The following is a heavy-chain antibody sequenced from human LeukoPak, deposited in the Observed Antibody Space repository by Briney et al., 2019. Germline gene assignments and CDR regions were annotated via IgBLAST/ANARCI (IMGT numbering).Heavy chain of an antibody. V-gene: IGHV1-18*01. CDR1: GYTFTSYG. CDR2: ISPYNGNT. CDR3: ARVVVPAATNWFDP. J-gene: IGHJ5*02. D-gene: IGHD2-2*01. Sequence: GASVKVSCKASGYTFTSYGISWVRQAPGQGLEWMGWISPYNGNTNYAQKLQGRVTMTTDTSTSTAYMELRSLRSDDTAVYYCARVVVPAATNWFDPWGQGTLVTVSS.